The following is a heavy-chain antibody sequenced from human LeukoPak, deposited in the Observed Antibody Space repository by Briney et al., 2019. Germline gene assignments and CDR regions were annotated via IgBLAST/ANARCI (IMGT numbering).Heavy chain of an antibody. D-gene: IGHD1-26*01. V-gene: IGHV3-48*04. CDR1: GFTFSSYG. CDR2: ISSSSSTI. CDR3: ARDPYSGGYGDYYYYYMDL. J-gene: IGHJ6*03. Sequence: GGSLRLSCAASGFTFSSYGMHWVRQAPGKGLEWVSYISSSSSTIYYADSVKGRFTISRDNAKNSLYLQMNSLRAEDTAVYYCARDPYSGGYGDYYYYYMDLWGQGTTVTISS.